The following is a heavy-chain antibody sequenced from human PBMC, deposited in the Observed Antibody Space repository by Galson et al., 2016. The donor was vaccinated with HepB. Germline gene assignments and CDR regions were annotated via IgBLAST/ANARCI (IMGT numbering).Heavy chain of an antibody. D-gene: IGHD1-1*01. Sequence: SLRLSCASSRFTLSDHYMDWVRQAPGKGLEWLGRSTDKANNYTTVYTASVKGRFAISRDDSQNLLYLQMNNLKIEDTAVYFCTRGRQLGNWGRGTLVTVSS. V-gene: IGHV3-72*01. J-gene: IGHJ1*01. CDR3: TRGRQLGN. CDR2: STDKANNYTT. CDR1: RFTLSDHY.